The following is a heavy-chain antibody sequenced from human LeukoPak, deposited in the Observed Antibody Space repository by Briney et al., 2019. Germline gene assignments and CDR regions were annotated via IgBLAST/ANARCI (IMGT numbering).Heavy chain of an antibody. D-gene: IGHD3-16*01. CDR3: ARQGYHDYVWGSYEIDI. CDR2: INHSGST. Sequence: SETLSLTCGVYGGSFSDYYWSWIRQSPGKGLEWIGEINHSGSTNYNPSLKSRVTISIDTSKNQFSLKLSSVTAADTAVYYCARQGYHDYVWGSYEIDIWGQGTMVTVSS. V-gene: IGHV4-34*01. J-gene: IGHJ3*02. CDR1: GGSFSDYY.